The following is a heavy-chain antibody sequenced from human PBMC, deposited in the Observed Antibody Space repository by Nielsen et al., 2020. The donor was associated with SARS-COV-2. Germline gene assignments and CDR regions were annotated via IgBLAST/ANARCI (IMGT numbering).Heavy chain of an antibody. J-gene: IGHJ4*02. CDR2: IRSSTSYI. Sequence: GESLQISCAASGFTFSSYTMNWVRQAPGKGLEWLSSIRSSTSYIYYADSVKGRFTISRDNAKNSLYLQMNSLRTEDTAVHYCATSGYSSGWIFWGQGTLVTVSS. CDR3: ATSGYSSGWIF. V-gene: IGHV3-21*01. D-gene: IGHD6-19*01. CDR1: GFTFSSYT.